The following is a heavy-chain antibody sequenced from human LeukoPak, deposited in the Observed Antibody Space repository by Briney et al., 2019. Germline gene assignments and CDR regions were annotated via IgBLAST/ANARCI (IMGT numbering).Heavy chain of an antibody. CDR3: ARGSTGDYLDY. CDR1: GFTLSNYN. CDR2: ISSSSSTI. Sequence: GSLRLSCAASGFTLSNYNINWVRQAPGKGPEWVSYISSSSSTIYYADSVKGRFTISRDNAKNSLYLQMNSLRAEDTAVYYCARGSTGDYLDYWGQGTLVTVSS. D-gene: IGHD1-14*01. V-gene: IGHV3-48*01. J-gene: IGHJ4*02.